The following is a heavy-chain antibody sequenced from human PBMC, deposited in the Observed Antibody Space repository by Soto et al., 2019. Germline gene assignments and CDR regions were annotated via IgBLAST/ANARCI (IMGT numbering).Heavy chain of an antibody. J-gene: IGHJ6*02. CDR2: ISYEGSNN. CDR3: ARGAEYQLLSRDSFYGMEV. Sequence: QVQLVEAGGGVVQPGRSLRLSCGASGFTFNSHGMHWVRQAPGKGLEWVAVISYEGSNNFYAESVKGRFTISRDNSKNTVYLQMHRLRREDTAVYYCARGAEYQLLSRDSFYGMEVWGQGTTVTVSS. D-gene: IGHD2-2*01. V-gene: IGHV3-30*03. CDR1: GFTFNSHG.